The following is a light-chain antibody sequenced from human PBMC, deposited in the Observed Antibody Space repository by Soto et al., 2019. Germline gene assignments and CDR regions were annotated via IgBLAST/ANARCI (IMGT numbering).Light chain of an antibody. CDR3: ISYAGSNNAVL. Sequence: QSALTQPPSASGSPGQSVTISCTGTSSDVGGYNYVSWYQQHPGKAPKLMIYEVSRRPSGVPDRFSGSKSGNTASLTVSGLQADDEADYYCISYAGSNNAVLFGGGTKLTVL. CDR2: EVS. V-gene: IGLV2-8*01. J-gene: IGLJ2*01. CDR1: SSDVGGYNY.